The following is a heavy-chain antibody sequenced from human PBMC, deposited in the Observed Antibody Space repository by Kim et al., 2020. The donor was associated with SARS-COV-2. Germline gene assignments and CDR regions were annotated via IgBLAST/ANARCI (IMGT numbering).Heavy chain of an antibody. CDR2: ISAYNGNT. D-gene: IGHD3-10*01. CDR3: ARFFSLANKPREYNWFDP. V-gene: IGHV1-18*01. J-gene: IGHJ5*02. Sequence: ASVKVSCKASGYTFTSYGISWVRQAPGQGLEWMGWISAYNGNTNYAQKLQGRVTMTTDTSTSTAYMELRSLRSDDTAVYYCARFFSLANKPREYNWFDPWGQGTLVTVSS. CDR1: GYTFTSYG.